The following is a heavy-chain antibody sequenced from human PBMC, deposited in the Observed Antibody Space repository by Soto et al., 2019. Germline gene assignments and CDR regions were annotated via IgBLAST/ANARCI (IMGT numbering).Heavy chain of an antibody. CDR1: GASISSSNG. V-gene: IGHV4-4*02. CDR3: ASGYYYYYGMDV. CDR2: IYHSGST. Sequence: PSETLSLTCAVSGASISSSNGWSWVRQPPGKGLEWIGEIYHSGSTNYNPSLKSRVTISVDKSKNQFSLKLSSVTAADTAVYYCASGYYYYYGMDVWGQGTTVTVSS. J-gene: IGHJ6*02.